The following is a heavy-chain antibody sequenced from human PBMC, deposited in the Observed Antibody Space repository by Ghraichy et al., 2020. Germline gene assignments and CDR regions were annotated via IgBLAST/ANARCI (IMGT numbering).Heavy chain of an antibody. Sequence: SETLSLTCTVSGGSISSYYWSWIRQPPGKGLEWIGYIYYSGSTNYNPSLKSRVTISVDTSKNQFSLKLSSVTAADTAVYYCARLLLGGSGYDSWYWFDPWGQGTLVTVSS. J-gene: IGHJ5*02. CDR3: ARLLLGGSGYDSWYWFDP. D-gene: IGHD5-12*01. V-gene: IGHV4-59*08. CDR2: IYYSGST. CDR1: GGSISSYY.